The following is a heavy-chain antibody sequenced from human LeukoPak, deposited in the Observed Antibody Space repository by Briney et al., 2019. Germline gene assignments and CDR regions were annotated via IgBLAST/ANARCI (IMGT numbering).Heavy chain of an antibody. D-gene: IGHD3-10*01. CDR1: GGSISSGGYY. V-gene: IGHV4-31*03. J-gene: IGHJ4*02. CDR2: IYYSGST. Sequence: PSETLSLTCTVSGGSISSGGYYWSWIRQHPGKGLEWIGYIYYSGSTYYNPSLKSRVTISVDTSKNQFSLKLSSVTAADTAVYYCARHSTLRGGNFDYWGQGTLVTVSS. CDR3: ARHSTLRGGNFDY.